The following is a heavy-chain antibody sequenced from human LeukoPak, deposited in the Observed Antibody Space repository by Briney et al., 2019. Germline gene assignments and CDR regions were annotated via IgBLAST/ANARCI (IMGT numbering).Heavy chain of an antibody. Sequence: GGSLRLSCAASGFTVSSSYMSWVRQAPGKGLEWVSVLYSNDRTYYADSVKGRFATSRDNSKNTLYLQMNSLRAEDTAVYYCVGGYYGDYVRDYWGQGTLVTVSS. V-gene: IGHV3-66*02. CDR2: LYSNDRT. D-gene: IGHD4-17*01. CDR1: GFTVSSSY. J-gene: IGHJ4*02. CDR3: VGGYYGDYVRDY.